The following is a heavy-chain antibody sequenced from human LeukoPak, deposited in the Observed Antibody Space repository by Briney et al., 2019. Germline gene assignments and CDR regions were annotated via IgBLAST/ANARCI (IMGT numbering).Heavy chain of an antibody. J-gene: IGHJ4*02. CDR1: GFTFSSYA. Sequence: GGSLRLSCAASGFTFSSYAMHWVRQAPGKGLEWVAVISYDGSNKYYAYSVKGRFTISRDNSKNTLYLQMNSLRAEDTAVYYCASAPRRELLHINYWGQGTLVTVSS. D-gene: IGHD1-26*01. CDR2: ISYDGSNK. CDR3: ASAPRRELLHINY. V-gene: IGHV3-30-3*01.